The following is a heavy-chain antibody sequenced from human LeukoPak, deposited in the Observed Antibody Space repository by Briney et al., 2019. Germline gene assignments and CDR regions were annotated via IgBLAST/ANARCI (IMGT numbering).Heavy chain of an antibody. CDR1: GFTFSGYS. D-gene: IGHD3-22*01. V-gene: IGHV3-21*01. CDR3: AREVSEGFDS. Sequence: GGSLRLSCTASGFTFSGYSMNWIRQAPGEGLEWVSSFGTRSTSIYHAGSVKGRFAISRDNAENSLYLQMNSLRAEDTALYYCAREVSEGFDSWGQGTLVTVSS. J-gene: IGHJ4*02. CDR2: FGTRSTSI.